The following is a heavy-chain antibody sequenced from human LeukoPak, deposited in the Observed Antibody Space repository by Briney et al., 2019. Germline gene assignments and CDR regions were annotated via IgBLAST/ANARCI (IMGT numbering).Heavy chain of an antibody. D-gene: IGHD3-3*01. CDR1: GFTSSSYW. V-gene: IGHV3-7*01. CDR2: IKQDGSGK. J-gene: IGHJ4*02. Sequence: PGGSLRLSCAASGFTSSSYWMSWVRQAPGEGLEWVANIKQDGSGKYYVDSMKGRFTISRDNSKNTLYLQMNSVRAEDTAVYYCARGYDFWSGYLDFWGQGTLVTVSS. CDR3: ARGYDFWSGYLDF.